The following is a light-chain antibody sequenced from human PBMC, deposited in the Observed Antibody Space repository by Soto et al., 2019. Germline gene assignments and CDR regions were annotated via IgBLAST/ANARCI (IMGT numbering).Light chain of an antibody. Sequence: QSALTQPASVSGSPGQSITISCTGTSSDVGAYNYVSWYQQHPGKAPKLIISEVSNRPSGVSNRFSGSKSGITASLTISGLQAEDEADYYCSSYTSSSTVVFGGGTKVTVL. J-gene: IGLJ2*01. CDR2: EVS. CDR3: SSYTSSSTVV. CDR1: SSDVGAYNY. V-gene: IGLV2-14*01.